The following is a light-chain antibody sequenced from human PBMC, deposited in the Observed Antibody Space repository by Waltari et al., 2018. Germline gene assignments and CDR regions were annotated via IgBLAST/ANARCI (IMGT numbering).Light chain of an antibody. V-gene: IGLV1-36*01. J-gene: IGLJ2*01. CDR2: YDD. Sequence: QSVLTQPPSVSEAPRQRVTISCSGSNSNIGNTAVNWYQQLPGKAPKLLIYYDDLLPSGVSDRFSGSRSGTSASLAISGLQSADEGDYFCAAWDDSLSGLIFGGGTKLIVL. CDR3: AAWDDSLSGLI. CDR1: NSNIGNTA.